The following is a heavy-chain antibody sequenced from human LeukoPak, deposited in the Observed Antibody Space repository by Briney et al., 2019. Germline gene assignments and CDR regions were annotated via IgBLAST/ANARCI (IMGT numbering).Heavy chain of an antibody. CDR1: GFTFSSYS. Sequence: PGGSLRLSCEGSGFTFSSYSMNWVRQAPGKGLEWVSYISSSGRTTYYADSVTGRFTISRDNARNSLYLQMNSLRDEDTAVYYCARGADSSGYYSIFYFDYWGQGTLVTVSS. D-gene: IGHD3-22*01. CDR3: ARGADSSGYYSIFYFDY. V-gene: IGHV3-48*02. J-gene: IGHJ4*02. CDR2: ISSSGRTT.